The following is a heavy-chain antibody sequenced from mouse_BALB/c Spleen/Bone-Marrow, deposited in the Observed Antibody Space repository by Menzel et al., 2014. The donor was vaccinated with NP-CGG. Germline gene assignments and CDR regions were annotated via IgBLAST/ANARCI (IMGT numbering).Heavy chain of an antibody. CDR3: ARRGTGVDY. Sequence: VMLVESGAELVRPGTSVKISCKASGYTFTNYWLGWVKQRPGHGLEWIGDIYPGGGCTNYNEKFKGKATLTADTSSSTAYVQLSSLTSEDSAVYFCARRGTGVDYWGQGTTLTVSS. D-gene: IGHD4-1*01. V-gene: IGHV1-63*02. CDR2: IYPGGGCT. CDR1: GYTFTNYW. J-gene: IGHJ2*01.